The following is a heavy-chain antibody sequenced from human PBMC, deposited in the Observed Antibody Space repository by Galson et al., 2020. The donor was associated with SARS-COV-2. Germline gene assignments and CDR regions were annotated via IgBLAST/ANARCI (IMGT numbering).Heavy chain of an antibody. D-gene: IGHD3-10*01. J-gene: IGHJ5*02. CDR1: GFTFSSYD. Sequence: GESLKISCAASGFTFSSYDMHWVRQATGKGLEWVSAIGTAGDTYYPGSVKGRFTISRENAKNSLYLQMNSLRAGDTAVYYCARGTPEYYYGSGSYFYWFDPWGQGTLVTVSS. CDR2: IGTAGDT. CDR3: ARGTPEYYYGSGSYFYWFDP. V-gene: IGHV3-13*01.